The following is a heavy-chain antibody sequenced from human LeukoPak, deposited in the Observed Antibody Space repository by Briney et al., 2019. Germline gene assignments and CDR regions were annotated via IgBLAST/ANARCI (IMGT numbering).Heavy chain of an antibody. CDR1: GYTFTSYD. J-gene: IGHJ3*02. D-gene: IGHD1-1*01. CDR3: ARVVTTHDAFDI. CDR2: MNPNSGNT. V-gene: IGHV1-8*01. Sequence: ASVKVSCKASGYTFTSYDINWVRQATGQGLEWMGWMNPNSGNTGYAQKFQGRVTITADESTSTAYMELSSLRSEDTAVYYCARVVTTHDAFDIWGQGTMVTVSS.